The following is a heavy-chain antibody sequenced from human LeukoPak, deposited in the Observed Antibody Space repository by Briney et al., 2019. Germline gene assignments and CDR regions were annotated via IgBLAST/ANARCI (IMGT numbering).Heavy chain of an antibody. CDR2: INPNSGGT. CDR1: GYTFTGYY. D-gene: IGHD3-10*01. CDR3: ARDYGSGRSYYYYYYYMDV. J-gene: IGHJ6*03. V-gene: IGHV1-2*02. Sequence: ASVKVSCKASGYTFTGYYMHWARQAPGQGLEWMGWINPNSGGTNYAQKFQGRVTMTRDTSISTAYMELSRLRSDDTAVYYCARDYGSGRSYYYYYYYMDVWGKGTTVTVSS.